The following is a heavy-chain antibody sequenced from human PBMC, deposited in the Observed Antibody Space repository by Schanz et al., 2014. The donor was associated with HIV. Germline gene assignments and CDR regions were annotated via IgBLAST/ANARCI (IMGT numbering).Heavy chain of an antibody. Sequence: EVQLLESGGGLVQPGGSLRLSCAASGFTFSTYAMSWVRQAPGKGLQWVSGISGSGGSTYYADSVKGRFTISRDNSKNTLYLQMNSLRAEDTAVYYCAKDRRGGYQFLYGLDVWGQGTTVTVSS. D-gene: IGHD2-2*01. CDR2: ISGSGGST. V-gene: IGHV3-23*01. CDR3: AKDRRGGYQFLYGLDV. CDR1: GFTFSTYA. J-gene: IGHJ6*02.